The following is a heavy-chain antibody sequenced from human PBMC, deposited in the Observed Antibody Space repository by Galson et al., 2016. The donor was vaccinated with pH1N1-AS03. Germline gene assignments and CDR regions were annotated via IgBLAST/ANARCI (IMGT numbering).Heavy chain of an antibody. V-gene: IGHV3-48*03. CDR2: ISYSGDTE. J-gene: IGHJ5*02. CDR3: ARDKGGPVIGFDP. Sequence: SLRLSCAASGFPFSGYEMNWVRQAPGKGLEWISYISYSGDTENYADSVKGRFTISRDNAKNALYLQMNSLRAEDTAVYSCARDKGGPVIGFDPWGQGTLVTVSS. CDR1: GFPFSGYE. D-gene: IGHD2/OR15-2a*01.